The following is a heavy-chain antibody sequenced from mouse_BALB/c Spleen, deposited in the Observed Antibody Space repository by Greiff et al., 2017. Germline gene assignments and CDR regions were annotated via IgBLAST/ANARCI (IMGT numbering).Heavy chain of an antibody. Sequence: LQTGPELVKPGASVKISCKASGYSFTDYIMLWVKQSHGKSLEWIGNINPYYGSTSYNLKFKGKATLTVDKSSSTAYMQLNSLTSEDSAVYYCAREAGTPFAYWGQGTLVTVSA. CDR3: AREAGTPFAY. CDR2: INPYYGST. D-gene: IGHD4-1*01. V-gene: IGHV1-39*01. CDR1: GYSFTDYI. J-gene: IGHJ3*01.